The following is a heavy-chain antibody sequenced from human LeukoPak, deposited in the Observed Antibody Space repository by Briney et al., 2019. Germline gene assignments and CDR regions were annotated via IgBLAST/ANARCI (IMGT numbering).Heavy chain of an antibody. Sequence: PSETLSLTCTVSGVSISSSTYYWGWIRQTPGKGLEWIGSIYYRGSTYYNPSLKSRVTISVDTSKNQFSLKLSSVTAADTAVYYCARLKQNCSGGSCYSVFYYYYYYMDVWGKGTTVTISS. CDR1: GVSISSSTYY. V-gene: IGHV4-39*01. J-gene: IGHJ6*03. D-gene: IGHD2-15*01. CDR2: IYYRGST. CDR3: ARLKQNCSGGSCYSVFYYYYYYMDV.